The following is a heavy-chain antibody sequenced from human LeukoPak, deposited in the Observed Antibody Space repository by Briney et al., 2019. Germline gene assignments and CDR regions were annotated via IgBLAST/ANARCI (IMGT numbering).Heavy chain of an antibody. D-gene: IGHD6-13*01. CDR3: AKDRGSSWYGGMDWFDP. J-gene: IGHJ5*02. V-gene: IGHV3-23*01. CDR2: ISGSGGST. Sequence: GGSLRLSCAASGFTFSSYAMSWVRQAPRKGLEWVSAISGSGGSTYYADSVKGRFTISRDNSKNTLYLQMNSLRAEDTAVYYCAKDRGSSWYGGMDWFDPWGQGTLVTVSS. CDR1: GFTFSSYA.